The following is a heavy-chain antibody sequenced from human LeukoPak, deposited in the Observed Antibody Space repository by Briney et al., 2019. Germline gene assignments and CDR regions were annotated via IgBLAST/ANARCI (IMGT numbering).Heavy chain of an antibody. CDR3: ARDNRLVGATSD. V-gene: IGHV1-18*01. J-gene: IGHJ4*02. D-gene: IGHD1-26*01. Sequence: ASVKVSCKASGYTFTSYGISWVRQAPGQGLEWMGWISAYNGNTNYAQKLQGRVTMTTDTSTSTAYMELRSLRPDDTAVYYCARDNRLVGATSDWGQGTLVTVSS. CDR1: GYTFTSYG. CDR2: ISAYNGNT.